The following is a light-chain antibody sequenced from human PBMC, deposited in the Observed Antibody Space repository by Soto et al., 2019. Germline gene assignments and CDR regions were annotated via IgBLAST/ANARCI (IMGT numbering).Light chain of an antibody. CDR3: SSYTSSSPYV. CDR1: SSEVGGYNY. V-gene: IGLV2-14*01. Sequence: QSALTQPASVSGSPGQSITISCTGTSSEVGGYNYVSWYQQLPGNAPKLMIYDVSNRPSGVSNRFSGSKSGNTASLTISGLQAEDEADYYCSSYTSSSPYVFGTGTKVTVL. CDR2: DVS. J-gene: IGLJ1*01.